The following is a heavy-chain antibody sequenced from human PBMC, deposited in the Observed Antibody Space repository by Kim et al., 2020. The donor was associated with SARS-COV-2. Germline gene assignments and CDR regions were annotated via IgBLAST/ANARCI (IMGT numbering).Heavy chain of an antibody. CDR3: PPYYYGSGSYDY. D-gene: IGHD3-10*01. CDR1: GFTFSSYA. J-gene: IGHJ4*02. Sequence: GGSLRLSCAASGFTFSSYAMSWVRQAPGKGLEWVSVISGSGGTTNYADSVKGRFTISRDNSKNTLYLQMNSLRAEDTAVYYCPPYYYGSGSYDYWGQGTLVSVSS. CDR2: ISGSGGTT. V-gene: IGHV3-23*01.